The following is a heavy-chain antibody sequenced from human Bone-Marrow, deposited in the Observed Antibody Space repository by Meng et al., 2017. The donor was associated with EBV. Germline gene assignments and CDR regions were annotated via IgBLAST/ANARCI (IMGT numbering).Heavy chain of an antibody. CDR1: GGTFSSYA. J-gene: IGHJ4*02. CDR2: IIPIFGTA. CDR3: ARDGSVEMASI. D-gene: IGHD5-24*01. Sequence: VPSGAEVKTPVSSVNVSCKASGGTFSSYALSWVRQAPGQGLEWMGGIIPIFGTANYAQKFQGRVTITADKSTSTAYMELSSLRSEDTAVYYCARDGSVEMASIWGQGTLVTVSS. V-gene: IGHV1-69*06.